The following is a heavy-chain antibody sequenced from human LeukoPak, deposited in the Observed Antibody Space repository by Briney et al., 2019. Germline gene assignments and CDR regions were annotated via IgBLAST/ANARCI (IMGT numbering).Heavy chain of an antibody. Sequence: ASVKVSCKASGYTFTNYGISWVRQAPGQGLEWMGWISAYNDNTNYAQKFQGRITMTTDTSTSTAYMELRSLRSDGTAVYYCARDLKMGYSSGRYSWGTGSSNDYWGQGTLVTVSS. D-gene: IGHD6-19*01. CDR2: ISAYNDNT. V-gene: IGHV1-18*01. J-gene: IGHJ4*02. CDR1: GYTFTNYG. CDR3: ARDLKMGYSSGRYSWGTGSSNDY.